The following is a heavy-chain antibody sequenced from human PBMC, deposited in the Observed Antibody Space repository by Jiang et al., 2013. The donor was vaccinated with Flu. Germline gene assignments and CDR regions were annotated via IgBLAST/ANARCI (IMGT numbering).Heavy chain of an antibody. J-gene: IGHJ4*02. V-gene: IGHV4-59*08. CDR2: IYYSGIT. CDR1: GGSISNHY. D-gene: IGHD4-23*01. Sequence: VKPSETLSLICTVSGGSISNHYWSWIRQTPGKGLEWIGYIYYSGITNYNPSLRSRVTITGDTSKTQFSLKLQSVTAADTAVYYCARHGHYGGHIDYWGQGTLVTVSS. CDR3: ARHGHYGGHIDY.